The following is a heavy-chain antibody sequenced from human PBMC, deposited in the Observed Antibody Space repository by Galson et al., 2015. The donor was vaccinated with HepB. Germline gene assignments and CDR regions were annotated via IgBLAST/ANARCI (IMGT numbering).Heavy chain of an antibody. Sequence: SVKVSCKASGGTFSSYAISWVRQAPGQGLEWMGRIIPILGIANYAQKFQGRVTITADKSTSTAYMELSSLRSEDTAVYYCARGNDLRPWFDPWGQGTLVTVSS. D-gene: IGHD3-3*01. CDR3: ARGNDLRPWFDP. J-gene: IGHJ5*02. CDR1: GGTFSSYA. V-gene: IGHV1-69*04. CDR2: IIPILGIA.